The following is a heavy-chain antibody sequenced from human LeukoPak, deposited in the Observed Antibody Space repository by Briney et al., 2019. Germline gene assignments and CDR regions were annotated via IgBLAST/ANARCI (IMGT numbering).Heavy chain of an antibody. CDR2: ISAYNGNT. CDR1: GYTFTSYY. CDR3: ARAPSSGLMAD. Sequence: ASVKVSCKASGYTFTSYYMHWVRQAPGQGLEWMGWISAYNGNTNYAQKLQGRVTMTTDTSTSTAYMELRSLRSDDTAVYYCARAPSSGLMADWGQGTLDTVSS. V-gene: IGHV1-18*04. J-gene: IGHJ4*02. D-gene: IGHD6-19*01.